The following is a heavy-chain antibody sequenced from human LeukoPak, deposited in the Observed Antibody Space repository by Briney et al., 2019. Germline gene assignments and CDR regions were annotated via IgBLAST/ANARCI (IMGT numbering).Heavy chain of an antibody. J-gene: IGHJ4*02. CDR1: GFTFSSYW. CDR3: ARDPIIIVPAALDY. CDR2: INSDGTT. V-gene: IGHV3-74*01. Sequence: SGGSLRLSSAASGFTFSSYWMHWVRQAPGKGLVWVSRINSDGTTSYADSVKGRFTISRDNVKNTLYLQMNSLRAEDTAVYYCARDPIIIVPAALDYWGQGTLVTVSS. D-gene: IGHD2-2*01.